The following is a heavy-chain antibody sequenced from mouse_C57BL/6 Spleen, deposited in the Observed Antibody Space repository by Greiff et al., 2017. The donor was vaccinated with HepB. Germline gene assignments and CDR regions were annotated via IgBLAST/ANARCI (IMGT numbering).Heavy chain of an antibody. V-gene: IGHV2-2*01. CDR2: IWSGGST. D-gene: IGHD2-4*01. J-gene: IGHJ3*01. Sequence: QVQLKESGPGLVQPSQSLSITCTVSGFSLTSYGVHWVRQSPGKGLEWLGVIWSGGSTDYNAAFISRLSISKDNSKSQVFFKMNSLQADDTAIYYCARNLGLRRSGFAYWGQGTLVTVSA. CDR3: ARNLGLRRSGFAY. CDR1: GFSLTSYG.